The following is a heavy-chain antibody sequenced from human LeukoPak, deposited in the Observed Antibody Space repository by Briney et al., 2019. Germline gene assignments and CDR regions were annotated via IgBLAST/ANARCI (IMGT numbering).Heavy chain of an antibody. CDR1: GFSLTTGGVA. CDR2: IDWDDDK. V-gene: IGHV2-70*04. D-gene: IGHD4-17*01. Sequence: SGPTLVKPTQTLTLTCTFSGFSLTTGGVAVSWIRQPPGKALEWLARIDWDDDKFYSTSLKTRLTISKDTSKNQVVLTMTNMDPVDTATYYCARIVCRDYGIYFDYWGQGTLVTVSS. J-gene: IGHJ4*02. CDR3: ARIVCRDYGIYFDY.